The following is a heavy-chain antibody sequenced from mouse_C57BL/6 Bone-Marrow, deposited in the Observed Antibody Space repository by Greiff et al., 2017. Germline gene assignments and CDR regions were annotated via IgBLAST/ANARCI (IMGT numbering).Heavy chain of an antibody. CDR3: EIIRIYYYGYYAMDY. Sequence: QVQLQQPGAELVKPGASVKVSCKASGYTFTSYWMHWVKQRPGQGLEWIGRIHPSDSDTNYNQKFKGKATLTVDKSSSTAYMQLSRLTSEDSAVYYGEIIRIYYYGYYAMDYWGQGTSVTVSS. CDR2: IHPSDSDT. J-gene: IGHJ4*01. D-gene: IGHD1-1*01. CDR1: GYTFTSYW. V-gene: IGHV1-74*01.